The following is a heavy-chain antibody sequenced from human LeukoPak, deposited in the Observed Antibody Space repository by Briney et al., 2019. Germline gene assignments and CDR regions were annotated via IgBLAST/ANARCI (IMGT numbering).Heavy chain of an antibody. D-gene: IGHD4-17*01. CDR1: GGTFSSYA. Sequence: GSSVKVSCKASGGTFSSYAISWVRQPPGQGLEWMGGIIPIFGTANYAQKFQGRVTITTDESTSTAYMELSSLRSEDTAVYYCASALGDYGDYFDYWGQGTLVTVSS. J-gene: IGHJ4*02. V-gene: IGHV1-69*05. CDR2: IIPIFGTA. CDR3: ASALGDYGDYFDY.